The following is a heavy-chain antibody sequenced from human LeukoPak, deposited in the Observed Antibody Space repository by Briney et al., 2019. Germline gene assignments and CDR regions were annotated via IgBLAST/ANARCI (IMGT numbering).Heavy chain of an antibody. V-gene: IGHV7-4-1*02. CDR2: IYTNTGNP. Sequence: ASVKVSCKASGYTFTDYPINWVRQAPGQGLDLMGWIYTNTGNPTYVQGFTGRFVFSLDTSVSTAYLQISSLKAEDTAVYYCARSNNDGDYLGVGFDYWGQGTLVTVSS. CDR1: GYTFTDYP. J-gene: IGHJ4*02. D-gene: IGHD4-17*01. CDR3: ARSNNDGDYLGVGFDY.